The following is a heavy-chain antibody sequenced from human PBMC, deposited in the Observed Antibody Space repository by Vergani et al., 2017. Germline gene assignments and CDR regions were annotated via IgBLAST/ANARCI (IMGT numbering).Heavy chain of an antibody. V-gene: IGHV3-30-3*01. Sequence: QVQLVESGGGVVQPGRSLRLSCAASGFTFSSYAMHWVRQAPGKGLEWVAVISYDGSNKYYADSVKGRFTISRDNSKNTLYLQMNSLRAEDTAVYYCAREFPNYYDSSGYFGWGQGTLVTVSS. CDR3: AREFPNYYDSSGYFG. D-gene: IGHD3-22*01. J-gene: IGHJ4*02. CDR1: GFTFSSYA. CDR2: ISYDGSNK.